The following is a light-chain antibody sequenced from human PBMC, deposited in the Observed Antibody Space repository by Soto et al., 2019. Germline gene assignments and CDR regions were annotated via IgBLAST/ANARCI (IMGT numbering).Light chain of an antibody. CDR2: DAS. V-gene: IGKV3-15*01. CDR1: QSVSTN. Sequence: EILMTQSPASLSVSPGENATLSCRASQSVSTNFVWYQQKLGQSPRLLIYDASTRPTSIPARFRGMGSGTRFPLPITSLQYEESAVYYCQQYHKWRPLTVGGGTKVEI. CDR3: QQYHKWRPLT. J-gene: IGKJ4*01.